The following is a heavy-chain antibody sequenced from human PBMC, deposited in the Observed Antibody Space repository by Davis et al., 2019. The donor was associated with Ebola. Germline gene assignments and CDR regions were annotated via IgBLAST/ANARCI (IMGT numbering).Heavy chain of an antibody. J-gene: IGHJ4*02. D-gene: IGHD3-10*01. Sequence: PGGSLRLSCAASGFTFSSYGMHWVRQAPGKGLEWVAVISYDGSNKYYADSVKGRFTISRDNAKNSLYLQMNSLRAEDTAVYYCAKGGAGELWFGEIDYWGQGTLVTVSS. CDR1: GFTFSSYG. CDR2: ISYDGSNK. CDR3: AKGGAGELWFGEIDY. V-gene: IGHV3-30*18.